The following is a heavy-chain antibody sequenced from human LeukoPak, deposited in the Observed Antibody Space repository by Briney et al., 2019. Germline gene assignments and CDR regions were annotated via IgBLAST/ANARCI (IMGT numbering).Heavy chain of an antibody. CDR1: GLTFNRYS. Sequence: GGSLTLSCTPSGLTFNRYSMNCVRQAPGKGLEWVSSISSSSSHIYHAHSVKGRSTISRDPAKNSLSLQMNCLRAEATVIYVCARDLGSSWYPYYYYGMDVWGQGTTVTVSS. CDR3: ARDLGSSWYPYYYYGMDV. V-gene: IGHV3-21*01. J-gene: IGHJ6*02. CDR2: ISSSSSHI. D-gene: IGHD6-13*01.